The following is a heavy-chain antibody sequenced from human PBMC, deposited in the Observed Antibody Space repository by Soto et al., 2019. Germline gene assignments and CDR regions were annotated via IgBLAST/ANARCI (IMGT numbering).Heavy chain of an antibody. CDR3: ARGAFDYGSESDYNNPLDY. CDR1: GYIFTSYG. CDR2: IGLYIHNT. V-gene: IGHV1-18*04. J-gene: IGHJ4*02. Sequence: ASVKVSCKASGYIFTSYGINWLRQAPGQGLEWLGWIGLYIHNTNYAQKFQGRVTITTDTSTSTVYMELRSLTSDDTAVYYCARGAFDYGSESDYNNPLDYWGQGTLVTVYS. D-gene: IGHD3-10*01.